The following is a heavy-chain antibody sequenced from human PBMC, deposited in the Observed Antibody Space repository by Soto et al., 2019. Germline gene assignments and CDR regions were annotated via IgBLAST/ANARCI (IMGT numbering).Heavy chain of an antibody. CDR3: ARSNCHHYYHMDV. Sequence: PSETLSLTCTVSGGSISSYYWSWIRQPPGKGLEWIGYIYYSGSTNYNPSLKSRVTISVDTSKNQFSLKLSSVTAADTAVYYCARSNCHHYYHMDVWGKGTTV. V-gene: IGHV4-59*08. D-gene: IGHD4-4*01. CDR1: GGSISSYY. J-gene: IGHJ6*03. CDR2: IYYSGST.